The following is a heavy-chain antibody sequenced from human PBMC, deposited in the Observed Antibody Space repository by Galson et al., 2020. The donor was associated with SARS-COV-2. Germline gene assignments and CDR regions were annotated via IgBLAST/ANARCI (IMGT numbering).Heavy chain of an antibody. J-gene: IGHJ3*02. D-gene: IGHD3-22*01. CDR1: GFTFSNAW. V-gene: IGHV3-15*01. CDR2: IKSKTDGGTT. CDR3: TTGTNYYDSSGYSNDAFDI. Sequence: GGSLRLSCAASGFTFSNAWMSWVRQAPGKGLEWVGRIKSKTDGGTTDYAAPVKGRFTISRDDSKNTLYLQMNSLKTEDTAVYYCTTGTNYYDSSGYSNDAFDIWGQGTMVTVSS.